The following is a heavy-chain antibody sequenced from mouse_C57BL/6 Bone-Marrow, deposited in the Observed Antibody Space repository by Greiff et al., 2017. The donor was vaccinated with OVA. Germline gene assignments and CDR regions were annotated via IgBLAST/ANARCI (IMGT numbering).Heavy chain of an antibody. J-gene: IGHJ2*01. CDR3: ASTGFIDY. CDR2: ISDGGSYT. Sequence: EVKLMESGGGLVKPGGSLKLSCAASGFTFSSYAMSWVRQTPEKRLEWVATISDGGSYTYYPDNVKGRFTISRDNAKNNLYLQMSHLKSEDTAMYYCASTGFIDYWGQGTTLTVSS. V-gene: IGHV5-4*03. D-gene: IGHD4-1*01. CDR1: GFTFSSYA.